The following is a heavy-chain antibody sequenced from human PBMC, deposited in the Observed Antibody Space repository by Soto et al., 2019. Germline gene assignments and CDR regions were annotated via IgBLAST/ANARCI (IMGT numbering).Heavy chain of an antibody. CDR1: GLNFASYA. V-gene: IGHV3-23*01. CDR2: TSGDAANT. J-gene: IGHJ2*01. CDR3: AKYITAATRYFDL. Sequence: GGSLRLSCAASGLNFASYAMTWIRQAPGKGLEWVSATSGDAANTQYADSVKGRFTMSRDNSKNTLYLQMNSLRAEDTAVYFCAKYITAATRYFDLWGRGTLVTVSS. D-gene: IGHD1-20*01.